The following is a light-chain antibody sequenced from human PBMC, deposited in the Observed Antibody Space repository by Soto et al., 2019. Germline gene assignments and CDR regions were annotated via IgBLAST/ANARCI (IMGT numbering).Light chain of an antibody. Sequence: DIQLTQSPSSLSACVGDRVTMTCRASQDISSYLNWYRQKPGKGPKVLIYSASNLQSGVPSRFSGSGSGTDFTLTISTLQPEDVATYYGQGTYNAPPITFGQGTRLEIK. CDR3: QGTYNAPPIT. CDR1: QDISSY. J-gene: IGKJ5*01. CDR2: SAS. V-gene: IGKV1-27*01.